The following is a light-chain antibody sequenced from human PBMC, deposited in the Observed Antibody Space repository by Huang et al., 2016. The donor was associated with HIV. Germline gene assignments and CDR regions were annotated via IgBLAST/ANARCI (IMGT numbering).Light chain of an antibody. V-gene: IGKV3-11*01. Sequence: EIVLTQSPATLSLSPGERVTLSCRAIQSFSSYLAWYQQKPGRAPRLLIYDASNRATGIPARFSGSGSGTDFTLTISSLEPEDFAVYYCQQRSNWPRTFGQGTKVEIK. CDR3: QQRSNWPRT. CDR1: QSFSSY. CDR2: DAS. J-gene: IGKJ1*01.